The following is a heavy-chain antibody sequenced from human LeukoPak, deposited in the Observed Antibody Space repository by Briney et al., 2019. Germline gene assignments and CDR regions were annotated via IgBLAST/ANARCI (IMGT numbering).Heavy chain of an antibody. D-gene: IGHD3-3*01. V-gene: IGHV3-23*01. CDR3: SSCVRFWSADFTFITY. J-gene: IGHJ4*02. CDR1: GFIFSAFG. CDR2: INSGSGVR. Sequence: PGGSLRLSCAASGFIFSAFGMTWVRQPPGKGLEWVSAINSGSGVRYYADSVKGRFTISRDNSENTLFLLIDNLRAEDTAEYCGSSCVRFWSADFTFITYWRQGSQATVS.